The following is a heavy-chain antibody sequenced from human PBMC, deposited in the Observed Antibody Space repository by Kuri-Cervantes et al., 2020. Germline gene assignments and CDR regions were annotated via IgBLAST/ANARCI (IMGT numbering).Heavy chain of an antibody. Sequence: GGSLRLSCAASGFTVSSNYMSWVRQAPGKGLEWVSVIYSGGSTYYADSVKGRFTISRDNSKNTLYLQVNSLRDEDTAVYYCARVGVYSSGWGGNYYYGMDVWGQGTTVTVSS. CDR1: GFTVSSNY. CDR3: ARVGVYSSGWGGNYYYGMDV. CDR2: IYSGGST. V-gene: IGHV3-53*01. J-gene: IGHJ6*02. D-gene: IGHD6-19*01.